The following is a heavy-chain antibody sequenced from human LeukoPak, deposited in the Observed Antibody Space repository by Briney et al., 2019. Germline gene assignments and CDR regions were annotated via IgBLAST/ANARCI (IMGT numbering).Heavy chain of an antibody. D-gene: IGHD1-1*01. Sequence: GGSLRLSCAASGFTFSSYGMHWVRQAPGKGLEWVAFIRYDSNKNYYRESVKGRFTISRDNSKNTLYLQMNGLRAEDTAVYFCAKDKDPWKSTFISDFDYWGQGTLVTVSS. CDR3: AKDKDPWKSTFISDFDY. J-gene: IGHJ4*02. V-gene: IGHV3-30*02. CDR2: IRYDSNKN. CDR1: GFTFSSYG.